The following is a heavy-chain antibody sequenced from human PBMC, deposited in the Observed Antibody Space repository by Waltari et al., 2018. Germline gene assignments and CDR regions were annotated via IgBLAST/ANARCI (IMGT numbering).Heavy chain of an antibody. J-gene: IGHJ4*02. V-gene: IGHV3-23*01. CDR2: ISGSGGST. CDR3: AKDSSGWYYFDY. D-gene: IGHD6-19*01. CDR1: GFTFSSYA. Sequence: EVQLLESGGGLVQPGGSLRLSCAASGFTFSSYAMTWVRQAPGKGLEWVSAISGSGGSTYYADSVKGRFTISRDNSKNTLYLQMNSLRAEDTAVYYCAKDSSGWYYFDYWGQGTLVTVSS.